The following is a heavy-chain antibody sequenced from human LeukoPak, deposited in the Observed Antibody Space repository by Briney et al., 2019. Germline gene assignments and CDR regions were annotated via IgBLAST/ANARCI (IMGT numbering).Heavy chain of an antibody. J-gene: IGHJ5*02. V-gene: IGHV4-4*07. D-gene: IGHD6-19*01. Sequence: KSSETLSLTCTVSGGSISSYYWSWIRQPAGKGLEWIGRIYTSGSTNYNPSLKSRVTMSVDTSKNQFSLKLSSVTAADTAVYYCARNRGSGSLNNWFDPWGQGTLVTVSS. CDR1: GGSISSYY. CDR3: ARNRGSGSLNNWFDP. CDR2: IYTSGST.